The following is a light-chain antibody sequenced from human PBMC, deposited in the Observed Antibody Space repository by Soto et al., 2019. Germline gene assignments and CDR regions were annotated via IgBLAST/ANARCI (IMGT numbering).Light chain of an antibody. Sequence: DIQMTQSPSFVSASVGDRVTITCRASQAVSTWLAWYQQKPGDAPKLLIYAASTLQSGVPSRFSGRGSGTDFTLTIRNLQPEDFATYYCQQSNSFPRTFGGGTKVEIK. CDR2: AAS. V-gene: IGKV1-12*01. CDR3: QQSNSFPRT. J-gene: IGKJ4*01. CDR1: QAVSTW.